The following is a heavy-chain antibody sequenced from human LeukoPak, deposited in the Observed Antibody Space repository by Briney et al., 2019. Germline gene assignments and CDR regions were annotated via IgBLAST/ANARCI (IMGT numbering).Heavy chain of an antibody. CDR2: IKEDGSGT. CDR1: GFTFNTYW. D-gene: IGHD2-15*01. CDR3: ARDPVGSATPYFDS. Sequence: GGSLRLSCTASGFTFNTYWMNWVRQAPGKGLEWVANIKEDGSGTYYLDSVKGRFTISRDNAKNSLYLHMNSLRAEDAAVYYCARDPVGSATPYFDSWGQGALVTVSS. V-gene: IGHV3-7*01. J-gene: IGHJ4*02.